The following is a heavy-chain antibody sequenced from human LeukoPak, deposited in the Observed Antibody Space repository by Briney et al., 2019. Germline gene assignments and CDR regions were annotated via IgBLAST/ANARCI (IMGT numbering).Heavy chain of an antibody. CDR2: ISYSGST. D-gene: IGHD1-20*01. Sequence: SETLSLTCTASGGSISSYYWSWIRLPPGKGLEWIGYISYSGSTNYNPSLKSRVSISVDTSKNQFSLKLSSVTAADTAVYFCARALTGTTGYFDCWGQGTLVTVSS. CDR1: GGSISSYY. CDR3: ARALTGTTGYFDC. V-gene: IGHV4-59*01. J-gene: IGHJ4*02.